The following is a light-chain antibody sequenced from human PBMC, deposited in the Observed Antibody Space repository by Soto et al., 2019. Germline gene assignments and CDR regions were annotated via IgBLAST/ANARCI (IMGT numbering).Light chain of an antibody. Sequence: DIVMTQSPLSLPVTPGEPASISCRSSQSLLHSNGYNYLDWYLQKPGQSPQLLISLGSNRASGVTDRFSGCGSGTDFTLKISRVEAEDVGVYYCMQALHSPYTFGQGTKLEIK. CDR1: QSLLHSNGYNY. CDR2: LGS. V-gene: IGKV2-28*01. CDR3: MQALHSPYT. J-gene: IGKJ2*01.